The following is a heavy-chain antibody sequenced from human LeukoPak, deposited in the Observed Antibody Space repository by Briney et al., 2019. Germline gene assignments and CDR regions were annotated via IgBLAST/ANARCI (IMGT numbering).Heavy chain of an antibody. CDR1: GGSFSGYY. V-gene: IGHV4-34*01. D-gene: IGHD3-10*01. J-gene: IGHJ5*02. CDR3: ARAPAGTMVRGVIGNWFDP. Sequence: SETLSLTCAVYGGSFSGYYWSWIRQPPGKGLEWIGEINHSGSTNYNPSLKSRVTISVDTSKNQFSLKLSSVTAADTAVYYCARAPAGTMVRGVIGNWFDPWGQGTLVTVSS. CDR2: INHSGST.